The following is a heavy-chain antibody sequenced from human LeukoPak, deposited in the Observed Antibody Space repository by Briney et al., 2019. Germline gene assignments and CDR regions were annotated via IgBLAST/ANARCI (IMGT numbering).Heavy chain of an antibody. D-gene: IGHD2-8*01. CDR1: GFTFSSYA. V-gene: IGHV3-30-3*01. CDR2: ISYDGSNK. J-gene: IGHJ4*02. Sequence: PGRSLRLSCAASGFTFSSYAMHWVRQAPGKGLEWVAVISYDGSNKYYADSVKGRFTISRDNSKNTLYLQMNSLRAEDTAVYYCARTNPDDFDYWGQGTLVTVSS. CDR3: ARTNPDDFDY.